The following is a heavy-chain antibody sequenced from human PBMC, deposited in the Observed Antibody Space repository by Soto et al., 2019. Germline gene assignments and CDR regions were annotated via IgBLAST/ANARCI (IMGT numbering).Heavy chain of an antibody. CDR3: ARGGNGYHILTGFSSHY. V-gene: IGHV4-30-4*01. CDR1: GGSISSGDYY. D-gene: IGHD3-9*01. CDR2: IYYSGGT. J-gene: IGHJ4*02. Sequence: QVQLQESGPGLVKPSQTLSLTCTVSGGSISSGDYYWTWIRQPPGKGLEWIGYIYYSGGTYYNPSLKSRITISVDTYKNQFSLKLSSVTAADTAVYYCARGGNGYHILTGFSSHYWGQGTLVTVSS.